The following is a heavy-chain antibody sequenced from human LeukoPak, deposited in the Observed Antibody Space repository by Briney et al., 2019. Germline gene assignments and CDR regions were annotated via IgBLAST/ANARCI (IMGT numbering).Heavy chain of an antibody. CDR3: ASVRSGYYFDY. D-gene: IGHD6-19*01. CDR1: GFTFSSYW. Sequence: GGSLRLSCAASGFTFSSYWMNWVRQAPGKGLEWVANIKHDASEKHYVDSVKGRFTISRDNAKNSLYLQMNSLRAEDTAVYYCASVRSGYYFDYWGQGTLVTVSS. V-gene: IGHV3-7*03. CDR2: IKHDASEK. J-gene: IGHJ4*02.